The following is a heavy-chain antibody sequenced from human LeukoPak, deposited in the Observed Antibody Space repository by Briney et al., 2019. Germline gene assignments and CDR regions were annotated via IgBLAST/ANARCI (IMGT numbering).Heavy chain of an antibody. V-gene: IGHV3-23*01. D-gene: IGHD6-13*01. J-gene: IGHJ4*02. Sequence: GGSLRLSCAASGFTFSSFAMTWVRQAPGKGLEWVSSITGSHGPTYNTDSVKGRFTISRDNTQNTLYLQISSLRAEDTAVYFCAKDLSSSWYRGFDHWGQGTLVTVSS. CDR1: GFTFSSFA. CDR2: ITGSHGPT. CDR3: AKDLSSSWYRGFDH.